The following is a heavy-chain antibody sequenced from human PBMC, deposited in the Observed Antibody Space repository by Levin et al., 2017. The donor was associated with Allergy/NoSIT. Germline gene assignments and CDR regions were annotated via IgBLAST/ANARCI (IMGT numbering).Heavy chain of an antibody. D-gene: IGHD2-2*01. Sequence: PGESLKISCQASGYSFTSYWFGWVRQRPGKGLEWMGLIFPSDSDTRVSPSFQGQIIMSVDKSINTAYLQWSSREASDSAMYYCARRDSAGSNSFGSWGQGTLVTVSS. CDR2: IFPSDSDT. J-gene: IGHJ4*02. CDR3: ARRDSAGSNSFGS. V-gene: IGHV5-51*01. CDR1: GYSFTSYW.